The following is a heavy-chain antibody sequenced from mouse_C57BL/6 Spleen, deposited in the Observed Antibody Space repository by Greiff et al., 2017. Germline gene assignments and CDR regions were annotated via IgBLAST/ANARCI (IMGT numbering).Heavy chain of an antibody. D-gene: IGHD1-1*01. Sequence: EVQLQQSGPELVKPGASVKISCKASGYTFTDYYMNWVKQSHGKSLEWIGDINPNNGGTSYNQKFKGQGTLTVDKSSRTAYMVLRSLTAEESAVYYCARPGFTVVATDWDFDVWGTGTTVTVSS. CDR2: INPNNGGT. J-gene: IGHJ1*03. V-gene: IGHV1-26*01. CDR3: ARPGFTVVATDWDFDV. CDR1: GYTFTDYY.